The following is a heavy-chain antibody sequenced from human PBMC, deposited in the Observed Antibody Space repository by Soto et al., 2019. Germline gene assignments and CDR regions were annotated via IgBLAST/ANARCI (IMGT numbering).Heavy chain of an antibody. CDR1: GDSVSSDIYY. Sequence: QVLLQESGPGLVKASETLSLACTVSGDSVSSDIYYWDWIRQPPGRGLEWIGTIYYSGSTNYNPSLESRVTISIDTSKSQFPLELTSVTAADMAFYYCAGRGTGVGPPYYGLDGWGQGTAVTVSS. V-gene: IGHV4-39*01. D-gene: IGHD7-27*01. CDR3: AGRGTGVGPPYYGLDG. J-gene: IGHJ6*02. CDR2: IYYSGST.